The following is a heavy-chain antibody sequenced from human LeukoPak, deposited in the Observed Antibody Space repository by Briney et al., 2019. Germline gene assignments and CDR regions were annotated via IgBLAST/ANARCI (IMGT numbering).Heavy chain of an antibody. CDR3: ARLASSGWSHCDY. V-gene: IGHV4-59*08. CDR2: IYYSGST. D-gene: IGHD6-19*01. Sequence: TSETLSLTCTVSDGSIRGYYCSSIRQPPGKGPEWIGYIYYSGSTNYNPSLKSRVTISVDTSKNQFSLKMNSVTAADTAVYYCARLASSGWSHCDYWGQGTLVTVSS. CDR1: DGSIRGYY. J-gene: IGHJ4*02.